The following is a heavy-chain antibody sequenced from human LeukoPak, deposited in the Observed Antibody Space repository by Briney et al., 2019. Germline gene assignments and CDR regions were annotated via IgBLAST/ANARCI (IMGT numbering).Heavy chain of an antibody. D-gene: IGHD1-26*01. V-gene: IGHV1-2*02. Sequence: ASVKVSCKASGYTFTGYYMHWVRRAPGQGLEWMGWINPNSGGTNYAQKFQGRVTMTRDTSISTAYMELSSLGSDDTAVYYCAREFRSGSYSEFDYWGQGTLVTVSS. CDR1: GYTFTGYY. CDR2: INPNSGGT. J-gene: IGHJ4*02. CDR3: AREFRSGSYSEFDY.